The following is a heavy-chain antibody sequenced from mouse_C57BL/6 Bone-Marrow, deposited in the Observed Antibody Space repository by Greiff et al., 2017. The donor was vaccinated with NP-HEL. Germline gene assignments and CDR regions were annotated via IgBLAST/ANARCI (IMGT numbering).Heavy chain of an antibody. D-gene: IGHD2-4*01. CDR3: ARLGDYDVRWYFDV. CDR1: GFTFSDYY. V-gene: IGHV5-12*01. J-gene: IGHJ1*03. CDR2: ISNGGGST. Sequence: DVHLVESGGGLVQPGGSLKLSCAASGFTFSDYYMYWVRQTPEKRLEWVAYISNGGGSTYYPDTVKGRFTISRDNAKNTLYLQMSRLKSEDTAMYYCARLGDYDVRWYFDVWGTGTTVTVSS.